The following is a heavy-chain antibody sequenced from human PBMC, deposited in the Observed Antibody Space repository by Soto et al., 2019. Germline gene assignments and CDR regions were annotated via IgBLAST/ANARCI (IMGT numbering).Heavy chain of an antibody. CDR1: GGSISSYY. V-gene: IGHV4-59*01. CDR2: IYYSGST. D-gene: IGHD1-1*01. CDR3: ARGRVRWNTFPLDY. Sequence: PSETLSLTCTVSGGSISSYYWSWIRQPPGKGLEWIGYIYYSGSTTYNPSLKSRVTISVDTSKNQFSLKLSSVTAADTAVYYCARGRVRWNTFPLDYWGQGTLVTVSS. J-gene: IGHJ4*02.